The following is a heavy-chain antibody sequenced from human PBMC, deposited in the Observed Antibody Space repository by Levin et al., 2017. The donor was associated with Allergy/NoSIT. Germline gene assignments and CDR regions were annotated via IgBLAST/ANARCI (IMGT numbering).Heavy chain of an antibody. CDR3: ARERGEGIDI. J-gene: IGHJ3*02. CDR1: GGSISSYY. V-gene: IGHV4-59*01. CDR2: IYYSGST. D-gene: IGHD3-10*01. Sequence: SETLSLTCTVSGGSISSYYWSWIRQPPGKGLEWIGYIYYSGSTNYNPSLKSRVTISVDTSKNQFSLKLSSVTAADTAVYYCARERGEGIDIWGQGTMVTVSS.